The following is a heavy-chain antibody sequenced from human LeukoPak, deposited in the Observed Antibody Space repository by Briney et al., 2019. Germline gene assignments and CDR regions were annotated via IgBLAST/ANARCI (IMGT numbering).Heavy chain of an antibody. V-gene: IGHV4-59*12. CDR3: ARARGGLAIDS. D-gene: IGHD5-12*01. CDR1: GGSISSYY. J-gene: IGHJ4*02. Sequence: PSETLSLTCTVSGGSISSYYWSWIRQPPGKGLEWIGYIYYSGSTNYNPSLKSRVTISVDTSKNQFSLKLGSVTAADTAVYYCARARGGLAIDSWGQGTLVTVSS. CDR2: IYYSGST.